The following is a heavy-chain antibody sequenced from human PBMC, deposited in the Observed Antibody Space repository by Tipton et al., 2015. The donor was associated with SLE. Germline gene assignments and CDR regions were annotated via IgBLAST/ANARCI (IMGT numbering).Heavy chain of an antibody. CDR2: INHSGST. V-gene: IGHV4-34*01. CDR1: GGSFSGYY. CDR3: ARGQGDAFDI. J-gene: IGHJ3*02. Sequence: GLVKPSETLSLTCAVYGGSFSGYYWSWIRQPPGKGLEWIGEINHSGSTNYNPSLKSRVTISVDRSKNQFSLKLSSVTAADTAVYYCARGQGDAFDIWGQGTMVTVSS.